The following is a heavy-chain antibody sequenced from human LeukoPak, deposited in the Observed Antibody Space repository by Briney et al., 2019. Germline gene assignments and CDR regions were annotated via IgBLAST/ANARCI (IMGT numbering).Heavy chain of an antibody. V-gene: IGHV1-2*02. Sequence: ASVKVSCKASGYTFTGYYMHWVRQAPGQGLEWMGWINPNSGGTNYAQKFQGRVTMTRDTSISTAYMELSRLRSEDTAVYYCARDWEGYYDFWSGPGWFDPWGQGTLVTVSS. D-gene: IGHD3-3*01. CDR1: GYTFTGYY. CDR2: INPNSGGT. CDR3: ARDWEGYYDFWSGPGWFDP. J-gene: IGHJ5*02.